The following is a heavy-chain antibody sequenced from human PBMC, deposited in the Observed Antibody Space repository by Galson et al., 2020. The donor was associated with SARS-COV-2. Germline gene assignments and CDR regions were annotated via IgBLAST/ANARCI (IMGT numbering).Heavy chain of an antibody. D-gene: IGHD1-26*01. Sequence: SETLSLTCTVSGGSISSSIYYWSWIRQHAGKGLEWIGRLYNSERTNYNPSLKSRVTISADTSKNQFSLRLTSVAAADTAVYYCARGRRWVLYFGYWGQGSLVTVSP. V-gene: IGHV4-61*02. CDR2: LYNSERT. CDR3: ARGRRWVLYFGY. CDR1: GGSISSSIYY. J-gene: IGHJ4*02.